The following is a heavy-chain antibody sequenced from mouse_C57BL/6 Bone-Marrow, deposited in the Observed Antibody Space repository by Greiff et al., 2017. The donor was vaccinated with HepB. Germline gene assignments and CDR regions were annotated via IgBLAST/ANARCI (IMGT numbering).Heavy chain of an antibody. J-gene: IGHJ4*01. CDR3: AGDYYGSSYAMDY. CDR1: GYAFSSYW. D-gene: IGHD1-1*01. Sequence: VKLMESGAELVKPGASVKISCKASGYAFSSYWMNWVKQRPGKGLEWLGRIYPGDGDTNYNGKFKGKATLTADKSSSPAYMQHSSLTSEDSAVYFCAGDYYGSSYAMDYWGQGTSVTVSS. V-gene: IGHV1-80*01. CDR2: IYPGDGDT.